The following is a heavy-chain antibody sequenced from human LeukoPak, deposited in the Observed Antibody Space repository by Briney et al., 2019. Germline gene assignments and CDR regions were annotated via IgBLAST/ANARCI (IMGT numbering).Heavy chain of an antibody. V-gene: IGHV1-8*03. CDR3: AARIGVAPTQTFDY. CDR2: MNPNSGNT. D-gene: IGHD3-10*01. CDR1: GYTFTSYD. J-gene: IGHJ4*02. Sequence: GASVKVSCKASGYTFTSYDINWVRQATGQGLEWMGWMNPNSGNTGYAQKFQGRVTITRNTSISTAYMELSSLRSEGTAVYYCAARIGVAPTQTFDYWGQGTLVTVSS.